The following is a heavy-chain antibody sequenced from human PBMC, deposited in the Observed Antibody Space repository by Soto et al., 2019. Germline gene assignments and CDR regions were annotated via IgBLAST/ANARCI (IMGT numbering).Heavy chain of an antibody. CDR1: GYTFNSYG. D-gene: IGHD2-15*01. CDR3: ARDSEGGGYYYYYYGMDV. J-gene: IGHJ6*02. CDR2: ISAYNGNT. V-gene: IGHV1-18*03. Sequence: ASVKVSCKASGYTFNSYGISWVRQAPGQGLEWMGWISAYNGNTNYVQKFQGRVTMTTEKSTSTAYMELRSLRSDDMAVYYCARDSEGGGYYYYYYGMDVWGQGTTVTVSS.